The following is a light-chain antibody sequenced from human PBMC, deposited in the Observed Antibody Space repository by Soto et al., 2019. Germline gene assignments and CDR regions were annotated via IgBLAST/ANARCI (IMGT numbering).Light chain of an antibody. V-gene: IGLV2-8*01. CDR2: EVS. J-gene: IGLJ1*01. CDR1: SSDVGAYNY. Sequence: SVLTQPPSSYGFPGQSVTISCTGTSSDVGAYNYVSWYQQLPGKAPKLIIYEVSKRPSGVPDRFSGSKSGNTASLTVSGLQAEDEADYYCTSYAGTYSFFYVFGTGTKVTVL. CDR3: TSYAGTYSFFYV.